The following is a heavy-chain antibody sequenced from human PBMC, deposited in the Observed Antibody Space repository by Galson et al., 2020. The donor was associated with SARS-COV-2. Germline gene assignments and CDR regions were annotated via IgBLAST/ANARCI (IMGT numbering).Heavy chain of an antibody. D-gene: IGHD1-26*01. Sequence: GGSLRLSCAASGFTFSSYGMHWVRQAPGKGLEWVAVIWYDGSNKYYADSVKGRFTISRDNSKNTLYLQMNSLRAEDTAVFYCAREGIVGATTGMDVWGQGTTVTVSS. CDR1: GFTFSSYG. V-gene: IGHV3-33*01. CDR3: AREGIVGATTGMDV. J-gene: IGHJ6*02. CDR2: IWYDGSNK.